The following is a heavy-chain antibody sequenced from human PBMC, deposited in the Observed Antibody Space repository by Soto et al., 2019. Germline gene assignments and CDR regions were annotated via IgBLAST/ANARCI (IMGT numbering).Heavy chain of an antibody. J-gene: IGHJ5*02. D-gene: IGHD6-13*01. V-gene: IGHV1-18*01. Sequence: ASVEVSCKASGDTFTSYGISWVRQAPGQGLEWMGWISAYNGNTNYAQKLQGRVTMTTDTSTSTAYMELRSLRSDDTAVYYCARDYPAAGKVLDPWGQATLVTVSS. CDR3: ARDYPAAGKVLDP. CDR1: GDTFTSYG. CDR2: ISAYNGNT.